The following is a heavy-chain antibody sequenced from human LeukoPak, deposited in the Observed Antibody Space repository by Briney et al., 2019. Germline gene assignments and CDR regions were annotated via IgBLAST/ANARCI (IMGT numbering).Heavy chain of an antibody. J-gene: IGHJ4*02. D-gene: IGHD3-10*01. V-gene: IGHV3-23*01. CDR1: GFTFSSHA. CDR2: ITGSEDST. CDR3: ANEPHGSGSYGY. Sequence: GGSLRLSCAASGFTFSSHAMSWVPQPPGKALEGVSAITGSEDSTYYAESVKGRFTSSRDNSKNTLYLQMNSLRDEATAVYYCANEPHGSGSYGYWGQGTLVTVSS.